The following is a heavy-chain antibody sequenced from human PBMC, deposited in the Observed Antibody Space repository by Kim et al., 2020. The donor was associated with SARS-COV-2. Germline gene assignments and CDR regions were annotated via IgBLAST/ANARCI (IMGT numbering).Heavy chain of an antibody. D-gene: IGHD4-17*01. CDR1: DGSITNNF. J-gene: IGHJ4*02. Sequence: SETLSLTCTVSDGSITNNFWTWVRQTPGKGLEWIGYISYSGITKYNPSLKSRVTMSLDTSKNQFSLKLSSVTAADTAVYFCARLVKADYGDYPFDYWGPGTLVTVSS. CDR3: ARLVKADYGDYPFDY. V-gene: IGHV4-59*12. CDR2: ISYSGIT.